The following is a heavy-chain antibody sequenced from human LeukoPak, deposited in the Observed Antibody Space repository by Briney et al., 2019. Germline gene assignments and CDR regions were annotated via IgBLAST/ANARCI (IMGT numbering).Heavy chain of an antibody. J-gene: IGHJ4*02. CDR1: GFTFSSYA. V-gene: IGHV3-23*01. Sequence: GGSLRLSCAASGFTFSSYAMTWVRQAPGKGLEWVSTISGSAGSTYYADSAKGRFTISGDNSKNTLYLQMNSLRAEDTAVYYCAKGLRYSDYWGQGTLVTVSS. D-gene: IGHD4-17*01. CDR2: ISGSAGST. CDR3: AKGLRYSDY.